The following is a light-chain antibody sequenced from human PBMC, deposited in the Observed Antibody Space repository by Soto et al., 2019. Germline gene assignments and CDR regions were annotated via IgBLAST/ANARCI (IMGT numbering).Light chain of an antibody. Sequence: DLQMTQSPSSLSASVGDRVTITCQAIHDINNFLNWYQQKPGKAPNLLIYEASHLEPGAPSRFSGSGSGTGFTFTSRGLKPEDVDKYYCQQYSPLPAFGGGTKVEIK. CDR1: HDINNF. V-gene: IGKV1-33*01. CDR3: QQYSPLPA. J-gene: IGKJ4*01. CDR2: EAS.